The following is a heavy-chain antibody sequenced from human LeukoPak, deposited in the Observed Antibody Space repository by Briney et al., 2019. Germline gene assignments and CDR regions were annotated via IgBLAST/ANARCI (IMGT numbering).Heavy chain of an antibody. CDR2: ISSSSSYI. V-gene: IGHV3-21*01. CDR3: ARDSPYGDFFDY. J-gene: IGHJ4*02. CDR1: GFTFSSYS. Sequence: GGSLRLSCAASGFTFSSYSMNWVRQAPGKGLEWVSSISSSSSYIYYADSVKGRFTISRDNAKDSLYLQMNSLRAEDTAVYYCARDSPYGDFFDYWGQGTLVTVSS. D-gene: IGHD4-17*01.